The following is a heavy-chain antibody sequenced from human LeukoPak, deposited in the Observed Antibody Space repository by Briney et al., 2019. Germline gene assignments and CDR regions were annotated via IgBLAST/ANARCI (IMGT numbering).Heavy chain of an antibody. J-gene: IGHJ6*03. CDR3: AKGREWYYYYMDV. CDR2: ISSNGGST. V-gene: IGHV3-64*01. CDR1: GFTFSSYA. Sequence: PGGSLRLSCAASGFTFSSYAMHWVRQAPGKGLEYVSAISSNGGSTYYANSVKGRFTISGDNSKNTLYLQMGSLRAEDMAVYYCAKGREWYYYYMDVWGKGTTVTVSS. D-gene: IGHD3-3*01.